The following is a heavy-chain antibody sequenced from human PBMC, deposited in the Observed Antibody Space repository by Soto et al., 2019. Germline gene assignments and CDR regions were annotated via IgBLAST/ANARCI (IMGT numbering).Heavy chain of an antibody. CDR3: ARDSSDDAFDI. J-gene: IGHJ3*02. V-gene: IGHV3-33*01. Sequence: GGSLRLSCAASGFTFSSYGMHWVRQAPGKGLEWVAVIWYDGSNKYYADSVKGRFTISRDNSKNTLYLQMNSLRAEDTAVYYCARDSSDDAFDIWGQGTMVTVSS. CDR1: GFTFSSYG. D-gene: IGHD2-2*01. CDR2: IWYDGSNK.